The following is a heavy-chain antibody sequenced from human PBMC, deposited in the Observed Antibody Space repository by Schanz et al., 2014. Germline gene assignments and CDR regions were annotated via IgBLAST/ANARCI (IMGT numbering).Heavy chain of an antibody. J-gene: IGHJ5*02. CDR3: ARDALGGPHNWFDP. CDR1: GGSISSGVW. Sequence: QVQLQESGPGLVKPSGTLSLTCVVSGGSISSGVWWTWARQSPGKGLEWIGEIFHSGTTNYNPSLESRVTISVDKSKNQFSLILSSMTAADTAVYYCARDALGGPHNWFDPWGQGTLVSVSS. V-gene: IGHV4-4*02. CDR2: IFHSGTT. D-gene: IGHD3-16*01.